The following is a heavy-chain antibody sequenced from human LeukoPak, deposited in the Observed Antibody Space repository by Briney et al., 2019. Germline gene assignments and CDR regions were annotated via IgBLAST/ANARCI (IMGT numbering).Heavy chain of an antibody. V-gene: IGHV4-4*09. J-gene: IGHJ6*03. CDR1: GGSISNYY. D-gene: IGHD3-10*01. CDR3: ARSRSGVLRSYYMDV. Sequence: SETLSLTCTVSGGSISNYYWSWIRQPPGTGLEWIGYIYSSGSTNYNPSLNSGVNISVDTFKNQFSLKLTSVTAADTAVYYCARSRSGVLRSYYMDVWGNGTTVTVSS. CDR2: IYSSGST.